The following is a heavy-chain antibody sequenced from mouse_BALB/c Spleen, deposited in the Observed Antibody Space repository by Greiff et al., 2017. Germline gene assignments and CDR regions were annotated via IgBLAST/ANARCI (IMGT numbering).Heavy chain of an antibody. D-gene: IGHD2-4*01. CDR2: ISYSGST. CDR1: GDSITSGY. J-gene: IGHJ3*01. CDR3: ARPVYYDYNWFAY. Sequence: EVQLQESGPSLVKPSQTLSLTCSVTGDSITSGYWNWIRKFPGNKLEYMGYISYSGSTYYNPSLKSRISITRDTSKNQYYLQLNSVTTEDTATYYCARPVYYDYNWFAYWGQGTLVTVSA. V-gene: IGHV3-8*02.